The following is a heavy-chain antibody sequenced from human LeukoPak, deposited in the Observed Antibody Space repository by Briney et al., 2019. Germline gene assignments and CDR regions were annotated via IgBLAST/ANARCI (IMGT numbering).Heavy chain of an antibody. Sequence: GGSLRLSCAASGFTFTRYSMNWVRQAPGKGLEWVSSISSRGSYIFYAQSVEGRFIISRDNAKNSHYLQMNSLRVDDTAVYFCARGTYRSSSPSIGMPYYLDYWGQGILVTVSS. CDR3: ARGTYRSSSPSIGMPYYLDY. CDR2: ISSRGSYI. CDR1: GFTFTRYS. V-gene: IGHV3-21*01. J-gene: IGHJ4*02. D-gene: IGHD6-6*01.